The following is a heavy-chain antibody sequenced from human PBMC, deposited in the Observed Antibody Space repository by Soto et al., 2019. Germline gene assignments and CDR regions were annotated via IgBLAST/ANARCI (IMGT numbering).Heavy chain of an antibody. D-gene: IGHD6-13*01. CDR1: GFTFSGSA. Sequence: EVQLVESGGGLVQPGGSLKLSCAASGFTFSGSAMHWVRQASGKGLEWVGRIRSKANSYATAYAASVKGRFTISRDDSKNTAYLQMNSLKTEDTAVYYCTRMGGHSSSWFPFDYWGQGTLVTVSS. V-gene: IGHV3-73*02. J-gene: IGHJ4*02. CDR2: IRSKANSYAT. CDR3: TRMGGHSSSWFPFDY.